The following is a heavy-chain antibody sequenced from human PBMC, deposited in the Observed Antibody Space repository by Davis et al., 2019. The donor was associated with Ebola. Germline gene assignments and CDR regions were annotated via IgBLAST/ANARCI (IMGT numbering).Heavy chain of an antibody. J-gene: IGHJ4*02. CDR1: GYTFTGFY. D-gene: IGHD6-13*01. Sequence: AASVKVSCKASGYTFTGFYIHWARQAPGQGLEWLGWINPNTGGTNLAQKFQGRVTMTTDTSTSTAYMELRSLRSDDTAVYYCARAPSGIAAAGTWGYWGQGTLVTVSS. V-gene: IGHV1-2*02. CDR2: INPNTGGT. CDR3: ARAPSGIAAAGTWGY.